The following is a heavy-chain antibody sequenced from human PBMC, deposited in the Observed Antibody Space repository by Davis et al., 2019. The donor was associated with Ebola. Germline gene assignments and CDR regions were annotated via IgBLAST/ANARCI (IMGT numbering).Heavy chain of an antibody. Sequence: ASVKVSCKASGYRFTSYYMHWVRQAPGQGLEWMGIINPITGGTSHAQNFQVRFNMTRDTSTSTVYMELSSLRSEDTAVYYCAREGGRYYDSSGYVFDIWGQGTMVKVSS. J-gene: IGHJ3*02. D-gene: IGHD3-22*01. V-gene: IGHV1-46*01. CDR1: GYRFTSYY. CDR3: AREGGRYYDSSGYVFDI. CDR2: INPITGGT.